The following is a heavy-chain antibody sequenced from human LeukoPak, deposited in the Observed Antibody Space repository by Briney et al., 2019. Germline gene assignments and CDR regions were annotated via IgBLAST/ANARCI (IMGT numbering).Heavy chain of an antibody. V-gene: IGHV1-8*01. CDR1: GYTFTSYD. J-gene: IGHJ6*02. D-gene: IGHD1-20*01. Sequence: ASVKVSCKASGYTFTSYDINWVRQATGQGLEWMGWMNPNSGNTGHAQKFQGRVTMTRNTSISTAYMELSSLRSEDTAVYYCARGLGMTGRDGMDVWGQGTTVTVSS. CDR2: MNPNSGNT. CDR3: ARGLGMTGRDGMDV.